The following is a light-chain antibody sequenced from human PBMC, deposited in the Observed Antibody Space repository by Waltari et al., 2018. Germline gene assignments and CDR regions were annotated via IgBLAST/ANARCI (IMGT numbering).Light chain of an antibody. CDR2: GAV. CDR1: QRISSY. J-gene: IGKJ1*01. Sequence: DIQMTQSPSSLPASVGDRVNISCRASQRISSYLNWYQQQPGKAPRLLIYGAVSLQSGVPSRFSGSGSGTDFTLTISSLQPEDFATYYCQQTYRTPRTFGQGTKVDI. V-gene: IGKV1-39*01. CDR3: QQTYRTPRT.